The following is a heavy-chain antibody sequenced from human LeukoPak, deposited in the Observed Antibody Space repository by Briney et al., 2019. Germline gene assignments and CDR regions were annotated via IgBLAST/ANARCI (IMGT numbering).Heavy chain of an antibody. CDR1: GDSVSSNSAA. D-gene: IGHD1-26*01. V-gene: IGHV6-1*01. J-gene: IGHJ4*02. CDR3: ARDPVGGSTIFDY. Sequence: SQTLSLTCAISGDSVSSNSAAWNWIRQSPSRGLEWLGRTYYRSKWYYDYAVAVKSRISINPDTSKNQFSLQLSSVSPEDTAVYYCARDPVGGSTIFDYWGQGTLVTVSS. CDR2: TYYRSKWYY.